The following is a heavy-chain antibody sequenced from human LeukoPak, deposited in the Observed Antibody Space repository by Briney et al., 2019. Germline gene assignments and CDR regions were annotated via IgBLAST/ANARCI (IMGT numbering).Heavy chain of an antibody. D-gene: IGHD5-24*01. CDR2: MNPNSGNT. V-gene: IGHV1-8*01. CDR1: GYTFTSYD. CDR3: ARGLPRDGYNY. J-gene: IGHJ4*02. Sequence: ASVKVSCKASGYTFTSYDINWVRQATGQGLEWMGWMNPNSGNTGYTQKFQGRVTMTRNTSISTAYMELSSLRSEDTAVYYCARGLPRDGYNYWGQGTLVSVSS.